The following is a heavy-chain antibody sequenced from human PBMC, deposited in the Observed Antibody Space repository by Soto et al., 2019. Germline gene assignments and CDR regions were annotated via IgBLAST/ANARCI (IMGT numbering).Heavy chain of an antibody. J-gene: IGHJ4*02. CDR3: ARITTYYYDSSGSQIDY. D-gene: IGHD3-22*01. CDR1: GGSISSSSYY. Sequence: QLQLQESGPGLVKPSETLSLTCTVSGGSISSSSYYWGWIRQPPGKRREWIGSIYYSGSTYYNPSLKSRVTISVDTSKNQFSLRLSSVTAADTAVYYCARITTYYYDSSGSQIDYWGQGTLVTVSS. CDR2: IYYSGST. V-gene: IGHV4-39*01.